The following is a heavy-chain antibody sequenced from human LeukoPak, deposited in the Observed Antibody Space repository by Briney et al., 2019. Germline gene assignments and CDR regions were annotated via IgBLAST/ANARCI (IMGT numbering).Heavy chain of an antibody. CDR3: ARDDLNIDGAAASP. CDR1: GYTFTSYG. V-gene: IGHV1-18*01. CDR2: ISAYNGNT. D-gene: IGHD6-13*01. J-gene: IGHJ5*02. Sequence: ASVKVSCKASGYTFTSYGISWVRQAPGQGLEWMGWISAYNGNTNYAQKLQGRVTMTTDTSTSTAYMELRSLGSDDTAVYYCARDDLNIDGAAASPWGQGTLVTVSS.